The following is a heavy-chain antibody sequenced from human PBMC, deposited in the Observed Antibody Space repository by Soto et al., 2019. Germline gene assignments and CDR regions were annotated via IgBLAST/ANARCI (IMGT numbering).Heavy chain of an antibody. CDR3: ARRRGNYPITEFLQY. V-gene: IGHV1-2*02. Sequence: GASVKVSSKTAGYTFIGYYVHWVRQVPGQGLEWMGWINPNNGGTKYAQRFQGRLTMTRDTSINTAYMELSRLTTDDTAVYYCARRRGNYPITEFLQYWGQGTLVTVSS. CDR1: GYTFIGYY. J-gene: IGHJ1*01. D-gene: IGHD3-10*01. CDR2: INPNNGGT.